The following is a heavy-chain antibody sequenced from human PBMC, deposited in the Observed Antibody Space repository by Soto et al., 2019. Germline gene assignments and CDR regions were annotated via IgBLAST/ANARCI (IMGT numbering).Heavy chain of an antibody. Sequence: QVQLQQWGAGLLKPSETLSLTCAVYGGSFSGYYWTWIRQPPGTGLEWIGEINHSGSTNYNPSLKSRVTISVDTSKNQFSLELTAVTAADTAVYDCARDKITGLFDYWGRGTLVTVSS. V-gene: IGHV4-34*01. J-gene: IGHJ4*02. CDR1: GGSFSGYY. D-gene: IGHD2-8*02. CDR2: INHSGST. CDR3: ARDKITGLFDY.